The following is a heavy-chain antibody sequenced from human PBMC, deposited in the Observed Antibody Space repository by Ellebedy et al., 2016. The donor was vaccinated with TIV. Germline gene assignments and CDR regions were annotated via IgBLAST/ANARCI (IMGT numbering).Heavy chain of an antibody. Sequence: ASVKVSCKASGYTFTSYGISWVRQAPGQGLEWMGWISAYNGHTNYAQKFQDRVTMSTDTSTSTAYMEVRSLRSDDTAFYYGARDRSHLLTGLLFDLWGQGTLVTVSS. CDR3: ARDRSHLLTGLLFDL. J-gene: IGHJ4*02. D-gene: IGHD3-9*01. CDR1: GYTFTSYG. CDR2: ISAYNGHT. V-gene: IGHV1-18*01.